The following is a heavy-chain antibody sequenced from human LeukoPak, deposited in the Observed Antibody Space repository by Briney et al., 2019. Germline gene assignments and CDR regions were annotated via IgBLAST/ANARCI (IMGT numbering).Heavy chain of an antibody. D-gene: IGHD3-16*02. CDR1: GGSFSGYY. Sequence: PSETLSLTCAVYGGSFSGYYWSWIRQPPGKGLEWIGEINHSGSTNYNPSLKSRVTISVDTSKNQSSLKLSSVTAADTAVYYCARVRVWGSYRHDYWGQGTLVTVSS. CDR2: INHSGST. V-gene: IGHV4-34*01. J-gene: IGHJ4*02. CDR3: ARVRVWGSYRHDY.